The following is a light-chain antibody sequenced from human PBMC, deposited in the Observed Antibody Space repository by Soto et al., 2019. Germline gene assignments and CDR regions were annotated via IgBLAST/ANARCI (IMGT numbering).Light chain of an antibody. CDR2: EVS. J-gene: IGLJ1*01. CDR3: SSYTSSSTPYV. Sequence: QSVLTQPASVSGSPGQSITISCTGTSSDVGGYNYVSRYQQHPGKAPKLMIYEVSNRPSGVSNRFSGSQSGNTASLTISGLQAEDEADYYCSSYTSSSTPYVFGTGTKLTVL. V-gene: IGLV2-14*01. CDR1: SSDVGGYNY.